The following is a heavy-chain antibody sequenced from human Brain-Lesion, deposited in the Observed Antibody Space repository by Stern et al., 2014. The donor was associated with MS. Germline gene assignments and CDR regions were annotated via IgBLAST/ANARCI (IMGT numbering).Heavy chain of an antibody. CDR2: IYYSGNT. J-gene: IGHJ5*02. CDR3: AGEEDIRYCSGGSCTGNWFDP. Sequence: VQLVESGPGLVKPSETLSLTCTVAGGSVSSTSYAWAWIRQPPGKGLEWIGTIYYSGNTYYSPSLKSRLTISLDPSKNLFSLQLRSVTAADTAVYYCAGEEDIRYCSGGSCTGNWFDPWGQGTLVTVSS. CDR1: GGSVSSTSYA. D-gene: IGHD2-15*01. V-gene: IGHV4-39*02.